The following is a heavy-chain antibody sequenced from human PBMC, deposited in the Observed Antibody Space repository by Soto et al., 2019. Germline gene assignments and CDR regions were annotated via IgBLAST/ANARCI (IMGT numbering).Heavy chain of an antibody. CDR3: ARDKTFGGTIGSAFDS. Sequence: QVQVVESGGGVVQPGTSLRLSCAASGFTFNNYGMHWVRQAPGKGLEWVAVIWYDASHKYYADSVKGRFTISRDNSKHTLYLQMSSLRGEDTAVYYCARDKTFGGTIGSAFDSWGQGTLVTVSS. CDR1: GFTFNNYG. J-gene: IGHJ4*02. CDR2: IWYDASHK. D-gene: IGHD3-16*01. V-gene: IGHV3-33*01.